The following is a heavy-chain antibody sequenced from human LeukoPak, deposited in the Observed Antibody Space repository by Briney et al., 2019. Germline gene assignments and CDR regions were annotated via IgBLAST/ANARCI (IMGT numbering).Heavy chain of an antibody. CDR1: GGSISSYY. Sequence: SQTLSLTCTVSGGSISSYYWSWIRQPPGKGLEWIGYIYYSGSTNYNPSLKSRVTISVDTSKNQFSLKLSSVTAADTAVYYCARDWGMGWNYEHYFDYWGQGTLVTVSS. J-gene: IGHJ4*02. CDR3: ARDWGMGWNYEHYFDY. D-gene: IGHD1-7*01. V-gene: IGHV4-59*01. CDR2: IYYSGST.